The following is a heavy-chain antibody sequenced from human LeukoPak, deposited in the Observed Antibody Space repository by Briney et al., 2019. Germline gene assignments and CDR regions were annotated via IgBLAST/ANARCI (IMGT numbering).Heavy chain of an antibody. CDR2: IYSSGGT. J-gene: IGHJ4*02. CDR1: GGSISSYF. D-gene: IGHD1-7*01. V-gene: IGHV4-59*01. Sequence: SETLSLTCTVSGGSISSYFWSWIRQPPGKGLEWIGYIYSSGGTNYNPSLKSRVAMSVDTSKNQFSLKLSSVTAADTAVYYCARGLYNWNCVYVYWGQGTLVTVSS. CDR3: ARGLYNWNCVYVY.